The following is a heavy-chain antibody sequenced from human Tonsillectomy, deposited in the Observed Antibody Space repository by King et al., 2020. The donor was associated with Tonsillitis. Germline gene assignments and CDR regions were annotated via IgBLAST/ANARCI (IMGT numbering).Heavy chain of an antibody. Sequence: QLQESGPGLVKPSETLSLTCTVSGGSISSSSYYWGWIRQPPGKGLGWIGSIFYSGSTYYNPSLKSRVTISVDTSKNQFSLKLNSVTAADTAVYYCARHTRNEGWELLGDWGQGTLVTVSS. CDR2: IFYSGST. CDR3: ARHTRNEGWELLGD. CDR1: GGSISSSSYY. D-gene: IGHD1-26*01. V-gene: IGHV4-39*01. J-gene: IGHJ4*02.